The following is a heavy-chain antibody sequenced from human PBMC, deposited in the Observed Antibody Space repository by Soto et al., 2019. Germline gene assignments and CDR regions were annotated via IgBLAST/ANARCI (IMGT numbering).Heavy chain of an antibody. CDR2: ISDDGSTK. CDR3: ANYCRSTSCSSGGREH. J-gene: IGHJ4*02. V-gene: IGHV3-30*18. D-gene: IGHD2-2*01. Sequence: QVQLVESGGGVVQPGRSLRLSCAASGFTFSSHGMHWVRQAPGKGLEWVAVISDDGSTKYYADSVKGRFTLSRDNSKNTLYLQMNSLRAEDTAVCYCANYCRSTSCSSGGREHWGQGTVVTVSS. CDR1: GFTFSSHG.